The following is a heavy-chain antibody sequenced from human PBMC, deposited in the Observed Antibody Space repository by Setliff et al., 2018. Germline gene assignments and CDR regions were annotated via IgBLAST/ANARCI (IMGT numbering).Heavy chain of an antibody. CDR3: ARDQALDSGVWYWAFDI. CDR1: GFTFSSYW. J-gene: IGHJ3*02. Sequence: PGGSLRLSCAASGFTFSSYWMHWVRQAPGKGLVWVSRINSDGSSTSYADSVKGRFTISRDNTKNTLYLQMNSLRAEDTAVYYCARDQALDSGVWYWAFDIWGQGTMVTVSS. D-gene: IGHD6-19*01. V-gene: IGHV3-74*01. CDR2: INSDGSST.